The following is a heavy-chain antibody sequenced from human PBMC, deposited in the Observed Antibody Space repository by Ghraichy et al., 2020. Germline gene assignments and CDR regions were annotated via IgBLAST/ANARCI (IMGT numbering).Heavy chain of an antibody. J-gene: IGHJ4*02. CDR1: GLTFSDYY. CDR2: ITGSGSTI. CDR3: ARWRNGGNYLDY. V-gene: IGHV3-11*04. D-gene: IGHD4-23*01. Sequence: GESLNISCAASGLTFSDYYMSWIRQAPGKGLEWVSYITGSGSTINYADSVKGRFTISRDNAKNSLYLQMNSLRAEDTAVYYCARWRNGGNYLDYWGQGTLVTVSS.